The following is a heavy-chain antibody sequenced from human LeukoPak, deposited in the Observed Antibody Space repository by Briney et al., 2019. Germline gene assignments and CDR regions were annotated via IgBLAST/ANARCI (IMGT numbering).Heavy chain of an antibody. J-gene: IGHJ4*02. CDR3: AREGPYYYDSSDLFDY. D-gene: IGHD3-22*01. CDR2: IYTSGST. Sequence: SETLSLTCTVSGGSISSYYWSWIRQPAGKGLEWIGRIYTSGSTNYNPSLKSRVTMSVDTSKNQFSLKLSSVTAADTAVYYCAREGPYYYDSSDLFDYWGQGTLVTVSS. CDR1: GGSISSYY. V-gene: IGHV4-4*07.